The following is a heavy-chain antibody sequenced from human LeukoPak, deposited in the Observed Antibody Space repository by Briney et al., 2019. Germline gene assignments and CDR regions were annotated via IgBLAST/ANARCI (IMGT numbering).Heavy chain of an antibody. Sequence: PGGSLRLSCAASGFTFSSYWMHWVRQAPGKGLVWVSRINSDGSSTNYADSVKGRFTISRDNAKNTLYLQMNSLRVEDTAVYYCARDLVPAAIGNWFDPWGQGTLVTVSS. CDR2: INSDGSST. CDR3: ARDLVPAAIGNWFDP. J-gene: IGHJ5*02. D-gene: IGHD2-2*01. CDR1: GFTFSSYW. V-gene: IGHV3-74*01.